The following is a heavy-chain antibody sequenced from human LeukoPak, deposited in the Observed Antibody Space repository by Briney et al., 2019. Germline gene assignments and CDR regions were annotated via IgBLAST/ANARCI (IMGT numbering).Heavy chain of an antibody. Sequence: ASVKVSCKASGGTFSSYAISWVRQAPGQGLEWMGWINPNSGGTNYAQKFQGRVTMTRDTSISTAYMELSRLRSDDTAVYYCARSRGVMSYYYYYGMDVWGQGTTVTVSS. CDR2: INPNSGGT. D-gene: IGHD3-10*01. J-gene: IGHJ6*02. V-gene: IGHV1-2*02. CDR3: ARSRGVMSYYYYYGMDV. CDR1: GGTFSSYA.